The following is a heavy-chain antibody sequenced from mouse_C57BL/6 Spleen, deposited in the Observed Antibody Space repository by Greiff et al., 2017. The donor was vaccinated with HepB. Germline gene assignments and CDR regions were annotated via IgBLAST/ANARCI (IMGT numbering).Heavy chain of an antibody. CDR3: ARSSLYYDYDGD. CDR2: INPGSGGT. D-gene: IGHD2-4*01. V-gene: IGHV1-54*01. J-gene: IGHJ4*01. CDR1: GYTFTNYL. Sequence: QVQLQQSGAELVRPGPSVKVSCKASGYTFTNYLIEWVKQRPGQGLEWIGVINPGSGGTNYNEKFKGKATLTADKSSSTAYMQLSSLTSEDSAVYFCARSSLYYDYDGDWGQGTSVTVSS.